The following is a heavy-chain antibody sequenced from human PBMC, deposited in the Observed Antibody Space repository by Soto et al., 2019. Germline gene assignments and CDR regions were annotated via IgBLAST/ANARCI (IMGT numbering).Heavy chain of an antibody. CDR3: ARSGTGPTYLDY. V-gene: IGHV1-2*02. CDR1: GYTFTDYY. J-gene: IGHJ4*02. CDR2: INPNSGGT. D-gene: IGHD1-7*01. Sequence: QVQLVQSGAEVKKPGASMNVSCKTSGYTFTDYYVHWVRQAPGQGPEWMGWINPNSGGTNYAQKFLGRVTLTRDTSINTAYMELSTLRSDHTAMYYCARSGTGPTYLDYWGQGNLVTVSS.